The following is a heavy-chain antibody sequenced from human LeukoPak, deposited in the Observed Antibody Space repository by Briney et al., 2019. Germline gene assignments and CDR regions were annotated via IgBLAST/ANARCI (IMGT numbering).Heavy chain of an antibody. CDR1: GGSISNYY. CDR3: ARDVRRSSSSSNSYYYYMDV. D-gene: IGHD6-6*01. Sequence: SETHSLTCTVSGGSISNYYWSWIRQPAGKGLGWIGRIYTSGSTNYNPSLKSRVTMSVDTSKNQFSLKPDSVTAADTAVYYCARDVRRSSSSSNSYYYYMDVWGKGTTVTVSS. CDR2: IYTSGST. V-gene: IGHV4-4*07. J-gene: IGHJ6*03.